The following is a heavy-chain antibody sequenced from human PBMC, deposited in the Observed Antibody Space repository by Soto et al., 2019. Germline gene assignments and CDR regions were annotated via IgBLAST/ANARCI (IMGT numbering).Heavy chain of an antibody. Sequence: SETLSVTCTVSCGSISSDYWSWIRQPPGKGLEWIGYIYYSGSTNYNPSLKSRVTISVDTSKNQFSLKLSSVTAADTAVYYCARRVSYSGYDLDAFDIWGQGTLDTVSS. J-gene: IGHJ3*02. CDR2: IYYSGST. CDR1: CGSISSDY. V-gene: IGHV4-59*08. CDR3: ARRVSYSGYDLDAFDI. D-gene: IGHD5-12*01.